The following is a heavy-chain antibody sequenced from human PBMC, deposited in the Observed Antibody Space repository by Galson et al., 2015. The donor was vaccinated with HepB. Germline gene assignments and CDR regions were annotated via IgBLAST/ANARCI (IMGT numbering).Heavy chain of an antibody. Sequence: LRLSCAASGFTFSNAWMNWVRQAPGKGLEWVGRIKSKTDGGTTDYAAPVKGRFTISRDDSKNTLYLQMNSLKTEDTAVYYCTGSGYWARYFDYRGQGTLVTVSS. CDR1: GFTFSNAW. CDR2: IKSKTDGGTT. D-gene: IGHD3-22*01. V-gene: IGHV3-15*07. CDR3: TGSGYWARYFDY. J-gene: IGHJ4*02.